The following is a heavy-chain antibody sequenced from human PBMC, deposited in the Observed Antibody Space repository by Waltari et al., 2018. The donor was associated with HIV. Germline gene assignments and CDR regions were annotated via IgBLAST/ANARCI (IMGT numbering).Heavy chain of an antibody. CDR1: AYTFTSYD. CDR2: MNPNSGNT. CDR3: ARLGYCSSTSCYYYYYYGMDV. Sequence: QVQLVQSGAEVKTRGASVKFSCKASAYTFTSYDINWVHTATGQGRGWMGRMNPNSGNTGYAQKFQGRVTMTRNTSISTAYMELSSLRSEDTSVYYCARLGYCSSTSCYYYYYYGMDVWGQGTTVTVSS. J-gene: IGHJ6*02. V-gene: IGHV1-8*01. D-gene: IGHD2-2*01.